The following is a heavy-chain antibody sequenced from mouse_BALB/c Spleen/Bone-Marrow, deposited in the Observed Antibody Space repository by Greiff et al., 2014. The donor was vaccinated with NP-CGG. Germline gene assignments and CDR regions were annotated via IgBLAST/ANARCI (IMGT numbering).Heavy chain of an antibody. CDR3: ARGDYYVSCFAY. J-gene: IGHJ3*01. CDR1: GFTFSNYG. D-gene: IGHD1-1*01. V-gene: IGHV5-6-3*01. Sequence: EVQVVESGGGLVQPGGSLKLSCAASGFTFSNYGMSWVRQTPDKRLELVANINSNGGYTYYPDSVKGRFTISRDNAKNTLYLQRSSLKSEDTAIYSWARGDYYVSCFAYGGQGPLVPVSA. CDR2: INSNGGYT.